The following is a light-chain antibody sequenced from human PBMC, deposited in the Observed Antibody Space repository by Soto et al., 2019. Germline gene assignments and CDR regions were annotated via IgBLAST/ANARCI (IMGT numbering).Light chain of an antibody. J-gene: IGKJ1*01. Sequence: DILMTQAQSSVSASVGDRVSITCRASQDISRWVAWYQQKPGKAPKLLIYAASSLRSGVPPRFSGSGSGTEFTLTITNLQPEDFATYHCQQADSFPWTFGQGNKVEIK. CDR2: AAS. CDR3: QQADSFPWT. CDR1: QDISRW. V-gene: IGKV1-12*01.